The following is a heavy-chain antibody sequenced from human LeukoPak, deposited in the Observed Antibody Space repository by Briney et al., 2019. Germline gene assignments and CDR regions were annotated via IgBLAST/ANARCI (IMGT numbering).Heavy chain of an antibody. CDR1: GGSVNSSSYY. CDR2: IYYSGST. Sequence: SETLSLTCTVSGGSVNSSSYYWNWIRQPPGKGLEWIGYIYYSGSTNYNPSLKSRATISVDTSKNQFSLKLSSVTAADTAVYYCARAAYSGSYHSDYWGQGTLVTVSS. J-gene: IGHJ4*02. D-gene: IGHD1-26*01. CDR3: ARAAYSGSYHSDY. V-gene: IGHV4-61*01.